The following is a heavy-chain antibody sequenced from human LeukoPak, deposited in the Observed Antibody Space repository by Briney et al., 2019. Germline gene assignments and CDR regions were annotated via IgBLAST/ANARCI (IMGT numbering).Heavy chain of an antibody. Sequence: PSGSLTLSCAASGFTFSSYAIHWVRQAPGKGLEWMAVISYDGRNKYYADSVKGRFTMSRDNSKNTVSLQMNSLGVDDTAVYYCGRAFPPLRTASAGDLGGQGTLVTVSS. J-gene: IGHJ1*01. CDR2: ISYDGRNK. CDR1: GFTFSSYA. V-gene: IGHV3-30*04. D-gene: IGHD3-16*01. CDR3: GRAFPPLRTASAGDL.